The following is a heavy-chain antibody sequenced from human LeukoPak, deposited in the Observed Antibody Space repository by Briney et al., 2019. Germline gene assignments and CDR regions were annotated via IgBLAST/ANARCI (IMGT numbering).Heavy chain of an antibody. CDR1: GFTFSSYA. CDR3: AKVLELYGGNSF. Sequence: GGSLRLSCAASGFTFSSYAMSWVRQAPGKGLEWVSGISGSGGSTYHADSVKGRFTISRDNSKNTLYLQMNSLRAEDTAVYYCAKVLELYGGNSFWGQGTLVTVSS. J-gene: IGHJ4*02. D-gene: IGHD4-23*01. CDR2: ISGSGGST. V-gene: IGHV3-23*01.